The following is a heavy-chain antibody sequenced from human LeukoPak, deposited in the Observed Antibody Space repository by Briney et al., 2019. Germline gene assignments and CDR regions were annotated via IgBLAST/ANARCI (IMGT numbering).Heavy chain of an antibody. Sequence: PSETLSLTCTVSGGSISSYYWSWILQPPGKGLEWIGYIYYSGSTNYNPSLKSRVTISVDTSKNQFSLKLSSVTAADTAVYYCARKKCSSTSCYKELGAFDIWGQGTMVTVSS. J-gene: IGHJ3*02. CDR1: GGSISSYY. CDR2: IYYSGST. D-gene: IGHD2-2*02. V-gene: IGHV4-59*12. CDR3: ARKKCSSTSCYKELGAFDI.